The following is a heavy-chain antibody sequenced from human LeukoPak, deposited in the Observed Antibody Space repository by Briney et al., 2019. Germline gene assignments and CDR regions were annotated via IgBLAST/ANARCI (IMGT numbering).Heavy chain of an antibody. CDR1: GYSISSGYY. CDR2: IYRRGST. J-gene: IGHJ4*02. Sequence: SETLSLTCTVSGYSISSGYYWGWIRQSPGKGLEWIGNIYRRGSTHYNPSLKSRVTISMDTSKNQFSLKLSSVTAADTAVYYCARDVRNYYDSSGYYLFDYWGQGTLVTVSS. CDR3: ARDVRNYYDSSGYYLFDY. V-gene: IGHV4-38-2*02. D-gene: IGHD3-22*01.